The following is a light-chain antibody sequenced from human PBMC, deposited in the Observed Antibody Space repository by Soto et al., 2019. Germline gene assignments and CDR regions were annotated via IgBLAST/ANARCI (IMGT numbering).Light chain of an antibody. Sequence: DIQMTQSPSSLSASVGDRVTITCRASQSISRYLNWYQQKPWKAPKLLIYAASSLQSGVPSRFSGSGSGTDFTLTISSLQPEDFATYYCQQSYSTPRVTFGQGTRLEIK. CDR1: QSISRY. V-gene: IGKV1-39*01. J-gene: IGKJ5*01. CDR2: AAS. CDR3: QQSYSTPRVT.